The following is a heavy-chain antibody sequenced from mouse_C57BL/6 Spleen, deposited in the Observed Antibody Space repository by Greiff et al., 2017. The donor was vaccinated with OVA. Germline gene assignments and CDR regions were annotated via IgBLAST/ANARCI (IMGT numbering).Heavy chain of an antibody. CDR3: AREKDGYYPYYYAMDY. D-gene: IGHD2-3*01. J-gene: IGHJ4*01. V-gene: IGHV14-2*01. Sequence: VHVKQSGAELVKPGASVKLSCTASGFNIKDYYMHWVKQRTEQGLEWIGRIDPEDGETKYAPKFQGKATITADTSSNTAYLQLSSLTSEDTAVYYCAREKDGYYPYYYAMDYWGQGTSVTVSS. CDR1: GFNIKDYY. CDR2: IDPEDGET.